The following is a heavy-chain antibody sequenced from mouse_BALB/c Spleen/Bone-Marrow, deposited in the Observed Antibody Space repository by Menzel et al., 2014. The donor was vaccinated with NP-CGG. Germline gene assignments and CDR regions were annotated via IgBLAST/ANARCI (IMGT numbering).Heavy chain of an antibody. V-gene: IGHV14-3*02. CDR2: IDPANGNT. J-gene: IGHJ3*01. D-gene: IGHD1-1*01. CDR3: ASYYYGSYGFAY. CDR1: GFNIKDTY. Sequence: EVQLQESGAELVKPGASVKLSCTASGFNIKDTYMHWVKQRPEQGLEWIGRIDPANGNTKYDPKFQGKATITAATSSNTAYLQLSSLTSEDTAVYYCASYYYGSYGFAYWGQGTLVTVSA.